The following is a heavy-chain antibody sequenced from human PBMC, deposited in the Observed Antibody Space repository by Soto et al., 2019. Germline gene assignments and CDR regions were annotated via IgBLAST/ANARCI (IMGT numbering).Heavy chain of an antibody. J-gene: IGHJ3*02. CDR1: GFTFSSYG. CDR2: ISYDGSNK. CDR3: ATGLIRKYSSGWSRDAFDI. V-gene: IGHV3-30*03. D-gene: IGHD6-19*01. Sequence: QVQLVESGGGVVQPGRSLRLSCAASGFTFSSYGMHWVRQAPGKGLEWVAVISYDGSNKYYADSVKGRFTISRDNSKNTLYLQMNSLRAEDTAVYYCATGLIRKYSSGWSRDAFDIWGQGTMVTVSS.